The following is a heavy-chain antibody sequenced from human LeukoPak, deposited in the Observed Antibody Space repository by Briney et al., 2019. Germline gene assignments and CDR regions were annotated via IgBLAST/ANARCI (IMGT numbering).Heavy chain of an antibody. CDR1: GFTFSTNC. V-gene: IGHV3-53*04. CDR2: IYSGGTT. D-gene: IGHD5-18*01. J-gene: IGHJ4*02. Sequence: PGGSLRLSCAGSGFTFSTNCMTWVRQAPGKGLEWVSTIYSGGTTYYADSVMGRFTISRHNSRNTLYLQMNSLRAEDTAVYYCARVDTVMAYYFDLWGQGTLVTVSS. CDR3: ARVDTVMAYYFDL.